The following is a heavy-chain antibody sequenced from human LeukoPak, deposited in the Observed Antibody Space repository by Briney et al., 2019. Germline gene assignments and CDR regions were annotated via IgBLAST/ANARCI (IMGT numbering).Heavy chain of an antibody. J-gene: IGHJ4*02. Sequence: GESLKISCKGSGYSFTSYWIGCVRQMPGKRLEWMGIIYPGDSDTRSSPSFQDQVTISADKSISTAYLQWSSLKASDTAMYYWARPGYLVGATIDYWGQGTLVTVSS. V-gene: IGHV5-51*01. CDR1: GYSFTSYW. CDR3: ARPGYLVGATIDY. D-gene: IGHD1-26*01. CDR2: IYPGDSDT.